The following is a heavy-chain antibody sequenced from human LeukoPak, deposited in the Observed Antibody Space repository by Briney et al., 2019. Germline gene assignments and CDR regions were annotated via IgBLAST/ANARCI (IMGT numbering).Heavy chain of an antibody. J-gene: IGHJ4*02. Sequence: PGRSLRLSCAASGFTFDDYAMHWVRQAPGKGLEWVSGISWNSGSIGYADSVKGRFTISRDNAKNSLYLQMNSLRAEDTALYYCAKASAAAGPFDYWGQGTLVTVSS. D-gene: IGHD6-13*01. CDR2: ISWNSGSI. V-gene: IGHV3-9*01. CDR3: AKASAAAGPFDY. CDR1: GFTFDDYA.